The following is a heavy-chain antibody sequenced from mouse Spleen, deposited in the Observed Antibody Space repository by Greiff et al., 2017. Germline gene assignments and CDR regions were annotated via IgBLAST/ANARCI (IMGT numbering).Heavy chain of an antibody. CDR1: GYSITSGYY. V-gene: IGHV3-6*01. D-gene: IGHD2-1*01. J-gene: IGHJ4*01. CDR2: ISYDGSN. Sequence: ESGPGLVKPSQSLSLTCSVTGYSITSGYYWNWIRQFPGNKLEWMGYISYDGSNNYNPSLKNRISITRDTSKNQFFLKLNSVTTEDTATYYCARDSIYYGNYDAMDYWGQGTSVTVSS. CDR3: ARDSIYYGNYDAMDY.